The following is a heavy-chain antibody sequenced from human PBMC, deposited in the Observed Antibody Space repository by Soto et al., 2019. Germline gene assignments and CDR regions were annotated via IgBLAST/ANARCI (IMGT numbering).Heavy chain of an antibody. J-gene: IGHJ2*01. Sequence: QVQLVESGGGVVQPGRSLRLSCAASGFTFSSYAMHWVRQAPGKGLEGVAVISYDGSNKYYADPVKGRFTISRDNSKNTLYLQMNSLRAEDTAVYYCARDPLWGTAMVLWYFDLWGRGTLVTVSS. CDR3: ARDPLWGTAMVLWYFDL. CDR1: GFTFSSYA. V-gene: IGHV3-30-3*01. CDR2: ISYDGSNK. D-gene: IGHD5-18*01.